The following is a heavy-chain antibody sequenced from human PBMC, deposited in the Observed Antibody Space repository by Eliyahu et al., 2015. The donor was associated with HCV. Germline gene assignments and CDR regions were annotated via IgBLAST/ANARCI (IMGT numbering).Heavy chain of an antibody. D-gene: IGHD3-3*01. V-gene: IGHV4-39*01. J-gene: IGHJ1*01. CDR3: ARHGPYDFWSGTGGEYFQH. CDR1: GGSISSSSYY. Sequence: QLQLQESGPGLVKPSETLSLTCTVSGGSISSSSYYWGWIRQPPGKGLEWIWGFSYIVGAPSTPSLKSRVTISVDTSKNQFSLKLSSVTAADTAVYYCARHGPYDFWSGTGGEYFQHWGQGTLVTVSS. CDR2: FSYIVGA.